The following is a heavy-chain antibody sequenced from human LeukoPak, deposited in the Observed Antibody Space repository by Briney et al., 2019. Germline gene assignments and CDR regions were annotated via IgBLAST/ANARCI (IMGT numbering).Heavy chain of an antibody. CDR3: AREGWVLVTTDYYYYMDV. J-gene: IGHJ6*03. V-gene: IGHV3-48*01. CDR1: GFTFSSYA. D-gene: IGHD1-1*01. CDR2: ISSSGITI. Sequence: GGSLRLSCAASGFTFSSYAMHWVRQAPGKGLEWVSYISSSGITIYYADSVKGRFTISRDNAKNSLDLQMNSLRAEDTAVYYCAREGWVLVTTDYYYYMDVWGKGTTVTVSS.